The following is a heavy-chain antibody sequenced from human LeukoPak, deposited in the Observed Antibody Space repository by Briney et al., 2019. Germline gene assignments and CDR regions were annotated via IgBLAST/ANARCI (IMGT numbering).Heavy chain of an antibody. CDR2: INHSGST. D-gene: IGHD3-22*01. CDR1: GGSFSGYY. J-gene: IGHJ4*02. V-gene: IGHV4-34*01. Sequence: SETLSLTCAVYGGSFSGYYWSWIRQPPGKGLEWIGEINHSGSTNYNPSLKSRVTISVDTSKNQFSLKLSSVTAADTAVYYCARDGRRYYYDSSGYPGMPYYFDYWGQGTLATVSS. CDR3: ARDGRRYYYDSSGYPGMPYYFDY.